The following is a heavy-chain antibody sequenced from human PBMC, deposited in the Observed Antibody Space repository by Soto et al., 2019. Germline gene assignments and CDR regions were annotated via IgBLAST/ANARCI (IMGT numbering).Heavy chain of an antibody. CDR3: ARDPGYYDSSGYNFDY. CDR1: GFTFSSYG. Sequence: GGSLRLSCAASGFTFSSYGMHWVRQAPGKGLEWVAVIWYDGSNKYYADSVKGRFTISRDNSKNTLYLQMNSLRAEDTAVYYCARDPGYYDSSGYNFDYWGQGT. D-gene: IGHD3-22*01. CDR2: IWYDGSNK. V-gene: IGHV3-33*01. J-gene: IGHJ4*02.